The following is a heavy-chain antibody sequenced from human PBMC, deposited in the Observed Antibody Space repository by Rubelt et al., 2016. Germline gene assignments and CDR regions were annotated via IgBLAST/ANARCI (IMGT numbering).Heavy chain of an antibody. CDR2: IWYDGSNK. J-gene: IGHJ6*02. Sequence: QVQLVESGGGVVQPGRSLRLSCAASGFTFSSYGMHWVRQAPGKGLEWVAVIWYDGSNKYYADSVKGRFTSARDNSKNTLYLQMNSLRAEDTAVYYCARVLYYGSGSSDYSGMDVWGQGTTVTVSS. D-gene: IGHD3-10*01. CDR3: ARVLYYGSGSSDYSGMDV. V-gene: IGHV3-33*01. CDR1: GFTFSSYG.